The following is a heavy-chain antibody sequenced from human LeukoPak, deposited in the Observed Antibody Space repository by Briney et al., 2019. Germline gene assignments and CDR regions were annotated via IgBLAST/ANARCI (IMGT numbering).Heavy chain of an antibody. CDR3: ARDSSGFPRDASDY. D-gene: IGHD3-22*01. CDR1: GYTFTNYG. J-gene: IGHJ4*02. CDR2: ISAYNGHT. Sequence: ASVKVSCKASGYTFTNYGINWVRQAPGQGLEWMGWISAYNGHTNYAQNLQGRVTMTTDTSTSTAYMELRSLRCDDTAVYFCARDSSGFPRDASDYWGQGTLVTVSS. V-gene: IGHV1-18*01.